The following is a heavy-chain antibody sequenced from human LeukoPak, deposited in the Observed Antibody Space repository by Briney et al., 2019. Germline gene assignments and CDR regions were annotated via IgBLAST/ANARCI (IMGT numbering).Heavy chain of an antibody. D-gene: IGHD3-9*01. CDR2: ISGSGDNT. J-gene: IGHJ4*02. CDR3: AKDDDNNAKLPLDS. CDR1: GFTFTNYG. V-gene: IGHV3-23*01. Sequence: PGGSLRLSCAVSGFTFTNYGMSWVRQAPGKGLEWVSVISGSGDNTNYADSVKGRFTISRDNSKNTLYLQMNGLRAEDTAVYYCAKDDDNNAKLPLDSWGQGTLVTVSS.